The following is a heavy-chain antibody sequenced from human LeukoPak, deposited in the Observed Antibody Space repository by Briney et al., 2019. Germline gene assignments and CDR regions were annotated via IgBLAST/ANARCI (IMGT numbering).Heavy chain of an antibody. CDR2: IIPIFGIA. V-gene: IGHV1-69*04. CDR3: ARGRGITMIVVAAGDAFDI. Sequence: SVKVSCKASGGTFSSYAISWVRQAPGQGLEWMGRIIPIFGIANYAQKFQGRATITADKSTSTAYMELSSLRSEDTAVYYCARGRGITMIVVAAGDAFDIWGQGTMVTVSS. CDR1: GGTFSSYA. D-gene: IGHD3-22*01. J-gene: IGHJ3*02.